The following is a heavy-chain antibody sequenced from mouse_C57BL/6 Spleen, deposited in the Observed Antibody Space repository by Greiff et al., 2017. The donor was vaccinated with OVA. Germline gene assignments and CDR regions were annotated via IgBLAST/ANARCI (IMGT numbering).Heavy chain of an antibody. Sequence: QVQLQQPGAELVRPGSSVKLSCKASGYTFTSYWMDWVKQRPGQGLEWIGNIYPSDSETHYNQKFKDKATLTVDKSSSTAYMQLSSLTSEYSAVYYCARKEGRHYYAMDYWGQGTSVTVSS. CDR2: IYPSDSET. CDR1: GYTFTSYW. CDR3: ARKEGRHYYAMDY. D-gene: IGHD3-3*01. V-gene: IGHV1-61*01. J-gene: IGHJ4*01.